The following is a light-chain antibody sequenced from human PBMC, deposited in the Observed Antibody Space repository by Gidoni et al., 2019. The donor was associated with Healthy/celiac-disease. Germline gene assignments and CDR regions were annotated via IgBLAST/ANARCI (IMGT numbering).Light chain of an antibody. CDR2: GAS. CDR1: KSVSSSY. V-gene: IGKV3-20*01. Sequence: EIVFTQSPCTLSLSPGERATLSCRASKSVSSSYLAWYQQKPGQAPRLLIYGASSRATGIPDRFSGSGSGTDFTLTISRLEHEEFAVYYCQQYGSSMYTFGQGTKLEIK. CDR3: QQYGSSMYT. J-gene: IGKJ2*01.